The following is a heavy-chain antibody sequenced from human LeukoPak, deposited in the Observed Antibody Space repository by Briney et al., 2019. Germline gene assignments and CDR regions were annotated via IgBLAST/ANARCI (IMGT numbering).Heavy chain of an antibody. CDR2: IYYSGST. CDR3: ARGVAAAGHYNWFDP. D-gene: IGHD6-13*01. CDR1: GGSISSYY. J-gene: IGHJ5*02. Sequence: PSETLSLTCTVSGGSISSYYLSWIRQPPAKGLEWIGYIYYSGSTNYNPSLKSRVTISVDTSKNQFSLKLSSVTAAVTAVYYCARGVAAAGHYNWFDPWGQGTLVTVSS. V-gene: IGHV4-59*01.